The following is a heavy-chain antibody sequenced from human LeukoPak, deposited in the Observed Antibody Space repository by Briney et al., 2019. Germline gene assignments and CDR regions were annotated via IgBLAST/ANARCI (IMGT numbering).Heavy chain of an antibody. CDR3: AKDLNTVVMQYFDS. Sequence: PGGSLRLSCTGSGFPFTSYGMHWVRQTPRRVLERVAFIRYDAKTEYYADSVKGRFTIAREDSHSTVHLHMKDLRPDDAAIYFCAKDLNTVVMQYFDSWGQGTLVSVSS. CDR1: GFPFTSYG. CDR2: IRYDAKTE. V-gene: IGHV3-30*02. J-gene: IGHJ4*02. D-gene: IGHD2-21*01.